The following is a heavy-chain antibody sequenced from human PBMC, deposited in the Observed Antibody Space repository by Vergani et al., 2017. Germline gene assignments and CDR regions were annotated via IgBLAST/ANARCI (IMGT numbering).Heavy chain of an antibody. D-gene: IGHD3-10*01. CDR2: ITAMGSA. J-gene: IGHJ4*02. CDR1: GGSLSGYF. V-gene: IGHV4-34*02. CDR3: ASRRPRLNLGSKSNAGTFDS. Sequence: QVHPQQRGAGVLKPSETLSLTCGVIGGSLSGYFWSWIRQSPGRGVEWIGEITAMGSAKYSPSDTSRVTISVDTSRGEFTLTVTSVTAADTGLYFCASRRPRLNLGSKSNAGTFDSWGQGTLVTVSS.